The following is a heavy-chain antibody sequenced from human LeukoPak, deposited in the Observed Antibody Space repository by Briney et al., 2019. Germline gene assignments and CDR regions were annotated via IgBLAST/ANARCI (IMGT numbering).Heavy chain of an antibody. D-gene: IGHD5/OR15-5a*01. J-gene: IGHJ5*02. V-gene: IGHV4-59*01. CDR1: GGSISSYY. CDR3: ARDLPFDP. CDR2: IYYSGST. Sequence: SETLSLTCTVSGGSISSYYWSWIRQPPGKGLEWIGYIYYSGSTNYNPSLKSRVTISVDTSKNQFSLKLSSVTAADTAVYYCARDLPFDPWGQGTLVTVSS.